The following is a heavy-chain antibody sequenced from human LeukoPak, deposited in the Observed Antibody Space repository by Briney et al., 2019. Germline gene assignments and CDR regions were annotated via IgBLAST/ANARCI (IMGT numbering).Heavy chain of an antibody. D-gene: IGHD4-17*01. V-gene: IGHV1-8*01. Sequence: ASVKVSCKASGYTFTSYDINWVRQATGQGLEWMGWMNPNSGNTGYAQKFQGRVTMTRNTSISTAYMELSSLRSEDTALYYCAKAGYGDYGAFDIWGQGTMVTVSS. CDR3: AKAGYGDYGAFDI. CDR2: MNPNSGNT. J-gene: IGHJ3*02. CDR1: GYTFTSYD.